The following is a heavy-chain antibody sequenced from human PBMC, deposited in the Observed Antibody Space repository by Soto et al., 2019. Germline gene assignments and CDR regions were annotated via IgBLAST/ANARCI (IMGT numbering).Heavy chain of an antibody. J-gene: IGHJ3*02. Sequence: GGSLRLSCAASGFTFSSYGMHWVRQAPGKGLEWVAVISYDGSNKYYADSVKGRFTISRDNSKNTLYLQMNSLRAEDTAVYYCAKENRYYDSSNAFDIWGQGTMVTVSS. D-gene: IGHD3-22*01. CDR1: GFTFSSYG. CDR3: AKENRYYDSSNAFDI. V-gene: IGHV3-30*18. CDR2: ISYDGSNK.